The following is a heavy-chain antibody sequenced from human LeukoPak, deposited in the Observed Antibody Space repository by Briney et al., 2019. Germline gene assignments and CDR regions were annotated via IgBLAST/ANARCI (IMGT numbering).Heavy chain of an antibody. J-gene: IGHJ4*02. CDR2: INPSGGST. CDR3: ARWQSGTTDPVYSGSYHPFDY. D-gene: IGHD1-26*01. V-gene: IGHV1-46*01. Sequence: ASVKVSCKASGYTFTSYYMHWVRQAPGQGLEWMGIINPSGGSTSYAQKFQGRVTMTRDTSTSTVYMELSSLGSEDTAVYYCARWQSGTTDPVYSGSYHPFDYWGQGTLVTVSS. CDR1: GYTFTSYY.